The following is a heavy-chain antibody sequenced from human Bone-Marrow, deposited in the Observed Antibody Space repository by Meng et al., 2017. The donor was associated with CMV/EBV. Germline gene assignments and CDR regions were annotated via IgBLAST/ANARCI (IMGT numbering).Heavy chain of an antibody. J-gene: IGHJ4*02. V-gene: IGHV1-69*05. CDR2: IIPIFGTA. D-gene: IGHD3-16*01. Sequence: QVQLVHSGAEVKKPGSSVKVSCKASGGTFSSYAISWVRQAPGQGLEWMGGIIPIFGTANYAQKFQGRVTMTTDTSTSTAYMELRSLRSDDTAVYYCARDPYLGYFDYWGQGTLVTVSS. CDR1: GGTFSSYA. CDR3: ARDPYLGYFDY.